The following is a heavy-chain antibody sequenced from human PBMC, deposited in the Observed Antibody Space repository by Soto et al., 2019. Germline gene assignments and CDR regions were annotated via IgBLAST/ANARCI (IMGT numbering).Heavy chain of an antibody. Sequence: SETLSLTCTVSGISITSSYWNWFRQSPGKGLEWIGQISDRGDINYNPPLESRVAISTDTSKNQVSLTLTAVNAADTAVYFCARGRHWFGPWGQGTMVTVSS. V-gene: IGHV4-59*08. J-gene: IGHJ5*02. CDR2: ISDRGDI. CDR1: GISITSSY. CDR3: ARGRHWFGP.